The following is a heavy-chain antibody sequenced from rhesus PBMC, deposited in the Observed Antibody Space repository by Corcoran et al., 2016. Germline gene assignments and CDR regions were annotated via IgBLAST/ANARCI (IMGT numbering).Heavy chain of an antibody. D-gene: IGHD2-2*01. CDR2: ISNGGGSA. CDR1: GFTFSDYS. CDR3: ARGRYCTSSSCFASVGY. Sequence: EVQLVESGDGLAKPGESLRLSCAASGFTFSDYSMHWVRQASGKGLDWVSRISNGGGSAVYADAVKGRFTISRDNAKNTLYLQMNSLRSEDTAVYYGARGRYCTSSSCFASVGYWGQGVLVTVSS. V-gene: IGHV3-59*01. J-gene: IGHJ4*01.